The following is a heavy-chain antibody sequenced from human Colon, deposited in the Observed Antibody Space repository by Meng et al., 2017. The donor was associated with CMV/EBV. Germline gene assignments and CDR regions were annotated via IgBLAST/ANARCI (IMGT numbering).Heavy chain of an antibody. CDR2: IWYDGSNK. V-gene: IGHV3-30*02. D-gene: IGHD2-2*01. CDR3: AADRGGYCSGTSCYEYFKY. Sequence: GESLKISCAASGFTFDNYGMHWVRQAPGKGLEWVAFIWYDGSNKYYEDSVKGRFTISRDNSKNMLYLQINSLRLEDTALYNCAADRGGYCSGTSCYEYFKYWGQGTQVTVSS. CDR1: GFTFDNYG. J-gene: IGHJ1*01.